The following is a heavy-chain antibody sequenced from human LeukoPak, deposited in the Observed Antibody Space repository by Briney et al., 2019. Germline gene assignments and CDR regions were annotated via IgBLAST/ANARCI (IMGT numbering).Heavy chain of an antibody. CDR3: ARAALAGGYSSG. V-gene: IGHV1-18*01. Sequence: ASVKVSCKASGYTFSNYGVSWVRQAPGQGLEWMGWISGYNGNTNYAQKLQGRVTMTTDTSTSTAYMELRSLRSDDTAVYYCARAALAGGYSSGWGQGTLVTVSS. J-gene: IGHJ4*02. CDR2: ISGYNGNT. D-gene: IGHD6-19*01. CDR1: GYTFSNYG.